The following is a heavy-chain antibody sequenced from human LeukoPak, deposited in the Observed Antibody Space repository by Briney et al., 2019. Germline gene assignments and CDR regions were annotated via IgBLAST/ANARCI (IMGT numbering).Heavy chain of an antibody. CDR3: VRGLYGLGWDY. D-gene: IGHD3-10*01. Sequence: GGSLRLSRSASRFSLSSYNMHWVRQAPGKGLEFVSGVSSDWGTTDYADSARDRFTISRDNSKNTLYLQMSSLRAEDTAIYYCVRGLYGLGWDYWGPGTLVTVSS. CDR2: VSSDWGTT. J-gene: IGHJ4*02. CDR1: RFSLSSYN. V-gene: IGHV3-64D*06.